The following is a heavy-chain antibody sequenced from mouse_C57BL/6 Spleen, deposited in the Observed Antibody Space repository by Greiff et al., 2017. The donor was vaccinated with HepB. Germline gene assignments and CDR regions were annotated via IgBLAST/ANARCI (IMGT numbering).Heavy chain of an antibody. CDR2: IYPGDGDT. CDR1: GYAFSSYW. D-gene: IGHD2-3*01. V-gene: IGHV1-80*01. CDR3: ARSRLLDFDY. Sequence: QVQLKESGAELVKPGASVKISCKASGYAFSSYWMNWVKQRPGKGLEWLGQIYPGDGDTNYNGKFKGKATLTADKSSSTAYMQLSSLTSEDSAVYFCARSRLLDFDYWGQGTTLTVSS. J-gene: IGHJ2*01.